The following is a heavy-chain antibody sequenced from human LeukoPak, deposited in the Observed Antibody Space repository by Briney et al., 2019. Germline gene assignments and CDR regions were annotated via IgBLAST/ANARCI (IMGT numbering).Heavy chain of an antibody. CDR1: GYTFTGYY. Sequence: GASVKVSCKASGYTFTGYYMHWVRQAPGQGLEWMGWINPNSGGTNYAQKFRGRVTMTRDTSISTAYMELSRLRSDDTAVYYCARDGGNDYSNYDYWGQGTLVTVSS. V-gene: IGHV1-2*02. CDR3: ARDGGNDYSNYDY. J-gene: IGHJ4*02. D-gene: IGHD4-11*01. CDR2: INPNSGGT.